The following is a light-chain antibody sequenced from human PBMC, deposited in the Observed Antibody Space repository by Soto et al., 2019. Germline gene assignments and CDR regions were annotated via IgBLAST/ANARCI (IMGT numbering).Light chain of an antibody. Sequence: IQLTQSPSSLSTSVGESVTITCRASQSISNFLNWYQHKPGKAPDLLIYAASTLFSGVPSRFRGSGSGTDFTLTITSLQPEDFATYYCQQSYRAPYTFGQGTKLEIK. J-gene: IGKJ2*01. CDR2: AAS. CDR1: QSISNF. CDR3: QQSYRAPYT. V-gene: IGKV1-39*01.